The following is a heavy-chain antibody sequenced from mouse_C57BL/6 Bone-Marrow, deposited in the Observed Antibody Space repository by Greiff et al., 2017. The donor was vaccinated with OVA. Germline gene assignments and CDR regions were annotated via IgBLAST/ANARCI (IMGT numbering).Heavy chain of an antibody. J-gene: IGHJ1*03. CDR1: GYTFTSYW. D-gene: IGHD1-1*01. Sequence: QVQLQQPGAELVMPGASVKLSCKASGYTFTSYWMHWVKQRPGQGLEWIGEIDPSDSYPTYNQKFKGKSTLTVDKSSSTAYMQLSSLTSEDSAVYYCASPYYGSSTSYWYFDVWGTGTTVTVSS. V-gene: IGHV1-69*01. CDR3: ASPYYGSSTSYWYFDV. CDR2: IDPSDSYP.